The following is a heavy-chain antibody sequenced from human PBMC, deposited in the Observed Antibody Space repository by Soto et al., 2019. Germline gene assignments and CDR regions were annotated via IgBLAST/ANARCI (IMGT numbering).Heavy chain of an antibody. J-gene: IGHJ6*03. V-gene: IGHV4-59*08. CDR3: ARSFSGDYGYYYYYMDV. D-gene: IGHD4-17*01. CDR1: GGSISSYY. Sequence: SETLSLTCTVSGGSISSYYWSWIRQPPGKGLEWIGYIYYSGSTNYNPSLKSRVTISVDTSKNQFSLKLSSVTAADTAVYYCARSFSGDYGYYYYYMDVWGKGTTVTVSS. CDR2: IYYSGST.